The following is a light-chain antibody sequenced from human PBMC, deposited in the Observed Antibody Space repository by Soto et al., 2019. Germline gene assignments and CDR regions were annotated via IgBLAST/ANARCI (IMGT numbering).Light chain of an antibody. J-gene: IGKJ2*01. CDR1: QSVDSRY. V-gene: IGKV3-20*01. Sequence: TVVTQSPGTLSLSPGEGATLSCRASQSVDSRYLAWYQQKPGQAPRLLIHGTSNRASGIPDRFSGSGSGTEFTLTISRLEPEDFAVYYCQQYGTAPYTFGQGTTLEFK. CDR2: GTS. CDR3: QQYGTAPYT.